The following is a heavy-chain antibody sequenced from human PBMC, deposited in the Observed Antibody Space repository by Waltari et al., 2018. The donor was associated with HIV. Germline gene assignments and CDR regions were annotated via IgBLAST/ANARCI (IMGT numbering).Heavy chain of an antibody. CDR2: IKQDGSEK. V-gene: IGHV3-7*03. J-gene: IGHJ6*02. Sequence: EVQLVESGGGLVQPGGSLRLSCAASGFTFSSYWMSWVRQAPGQGLEWVANIKQDGSEKYYVDSVKGRFTISRDNAKNSLYLQMNSLRAEDTAVYYCARDQVDKSPPGSPLVIYYYGMDVWGQGTTVTVSS. CDR3: ARDQVDKSPPGSPLVIYYYGMDV. CDR1: GFTFSSYW. D-gene: IGHD3-9*01.